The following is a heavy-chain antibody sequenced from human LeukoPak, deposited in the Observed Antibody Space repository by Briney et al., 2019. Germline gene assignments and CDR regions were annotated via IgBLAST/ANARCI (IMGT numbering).Heavy chain of an antibody. CDR1: GYTFTGYY. CDR2: INPNSGGT. V-gene: IGHV1-2*04. CDR3: ARRGTSTVTTSGDAFDI. D-gene: IGHD4-17*01. Sequence: GASVKVSCKASGYTFTGYYMHWVRQAPGQGLEWMGWINPNSGGTNYAQKFQGWVTMTRDTSISTAYMELSRLRSDDTAVYYCARRGTSTVTTSGDAFDIWGQGTMVTVSS. J-gene: IGHJ3*02.